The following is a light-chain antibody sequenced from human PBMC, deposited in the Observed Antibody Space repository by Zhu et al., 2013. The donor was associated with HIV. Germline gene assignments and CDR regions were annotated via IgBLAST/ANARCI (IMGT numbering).Light chain of an antibody. CDR1: QSVSSSY. CDR3: QHYGDSVWT. J-gene: IGKJ1*01. Sequence: EIVLTQSPGTLSLSPGERATLSCRASQSVSSSYLAWYQQKPGQAPRLLIYGASNRATGIPDRFSGSGSGTDFTLTISRLEPEDFAVYYCQHYGDSVWTFGQGTKVEIK. CDR2: GAS. V-gene: IGKV3-20*01.